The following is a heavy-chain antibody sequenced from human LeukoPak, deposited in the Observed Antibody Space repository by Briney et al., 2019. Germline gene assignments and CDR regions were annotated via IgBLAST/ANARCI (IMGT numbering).Heavy chain of an antibody. J-gene: IGHJ6*03. CDR1: GLTFSSYW. CDR3: ARGRSGSYYYYYYYMDV. Sequence: GGSLRLSCAASGLTFSSYWMSWVRQAPGKGLEWVANIKQDGSEKYYVDSVKGRFTISRDNAKNSLYLQMNSLRAEDTAVYYCARGRSGSYYYYYYYMDVWGKGTTVTVSS. V-gene: IGHV3-7*01. D-gene: IGHD1-26*01. CDR2: IKQDGSEK.